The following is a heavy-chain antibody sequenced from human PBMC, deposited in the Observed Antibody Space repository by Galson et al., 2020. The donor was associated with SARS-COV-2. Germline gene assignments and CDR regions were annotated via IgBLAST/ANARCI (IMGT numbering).Heavy chain of an antibody. CDR2: ISYDGSNK. V-gene: IGHV3-30-3*01. D-gene: IGHD4-4*01. Sequence: GESLKISCAASGFTFSSYAMHWVRQAPGKGLEWVAVISYDGSNKYYADSVKGRFTISRDNSKNTLYLQMNSLRAEDTAVYYCARDTPLHGYYYMDVWGKGTTVTVSS. CDR1: GFTFSSYA. CDR3: ARDTPLHGYYYMDV. J-gene: IGHJ6*03.